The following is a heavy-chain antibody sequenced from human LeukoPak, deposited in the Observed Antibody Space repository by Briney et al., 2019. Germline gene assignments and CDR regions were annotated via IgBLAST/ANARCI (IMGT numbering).Heavy chain of an antibody. J-gene: IGHJ4*02. V-gene: IGHV1-69*04. CDR2: IIPILGIA. Sequence: SVKVSCKASGGTFSSYAISWVRQAPGQGLEWMGRIIPILGIANYAQKFQGRVTITADKSTSTAYMELSSLRSEDTAVYYCARDSSVLAYFDYWGQGTLVTVSS. CDR1: GGTFSSYA. D-gene: IGHD3-3*01. CDR3: ARDSSVLAYFDY.